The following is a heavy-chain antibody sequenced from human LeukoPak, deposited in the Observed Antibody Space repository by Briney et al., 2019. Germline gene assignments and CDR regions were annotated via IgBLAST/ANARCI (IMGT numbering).Heavy chain of an antibody. Sequence: GGSLRLSCAASGFTFKNFAMTWVRQAPGKGLEWVARIREKPHSYSTEYAASVKGRFTISRDDSKNSLYLQMSSLKTEDTAVYYCARGFRYGSNWGFDYWGQGTLVTVSS. V-gene: IGHV3-72*01. CDR1: GFTFKNFA. CDR3: ARGFRYGSNWGFDY. D-gene: IGHD5-24*01. J-gene: IGHJ4*02. CDR2: IREKPHSYST.